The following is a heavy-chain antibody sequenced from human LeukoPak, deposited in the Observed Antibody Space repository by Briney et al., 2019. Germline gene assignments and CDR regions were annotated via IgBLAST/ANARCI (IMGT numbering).Heavy chain of an antibody. CDR2: ISGSGGST. D-gene: IGHD6-13*01. Sequence: GGSLRLSCAASGFTFSSYAMSWVRQAPGKGLEWVSAISGSGGSTYYADSVKGRFTISRDNSKNTLYLQMNSLRAEDTAVYYCARDYARAAATIGYYFDYWGQGTLVTVSS. J-gene: IGHJ4*02. CDR3: ARDYARAAATIGYYFDY. CDR1: GFTFSSYA. V-gene: IGHV3-23*01.